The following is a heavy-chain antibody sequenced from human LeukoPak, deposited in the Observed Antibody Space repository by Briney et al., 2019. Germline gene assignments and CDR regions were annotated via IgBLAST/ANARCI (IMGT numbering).Heavy chain of an antibody. D-gene: IGHD3-3*01. CDR2: MNPKRGNT. Sequence: ASVKVSCKASGYTFTRYDINWVRQATGHGREWMGWMNPKRGNTGYAQKFQGRVTMTRNTSISTDYMELRSMRSEDTAVYYCARRTIFGVVIDYWGQGTLVSVSS. V-gene: IGHV1-8*01. CDR3: ARRTIFGVVIDY. J-gene: IGHJ4*02. CDR1: GYTFTRYD.